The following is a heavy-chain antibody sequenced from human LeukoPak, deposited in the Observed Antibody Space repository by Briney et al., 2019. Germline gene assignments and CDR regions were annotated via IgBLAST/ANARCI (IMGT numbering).Heavy chain of an antibody. CDR3: ARLRNRYDTSGYYPFDY. D-gene: IGHD3-22*01. J-gene: IGHJ4*02. Sequence: SETLSLTCTVSGGSISGYSWSWIRQPPGKGLEWIGYIYYSGGTNYNPSLESRVTISVDTSKNQFSLKLSSVTAADTAMYYCARLRNRYDTSGYYPFDYWGQGTLVTVSS. CDR2: IYYSGGT. V-gene: IGHV4-59*08. CDR1: GGSISGYS.